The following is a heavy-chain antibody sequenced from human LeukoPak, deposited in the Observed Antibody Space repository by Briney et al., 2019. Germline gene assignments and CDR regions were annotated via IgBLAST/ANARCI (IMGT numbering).Heavy chain of an antibody. CDR3: ARDHYGGNSEFNY. V-gene: IGHV1-18*01. D-gene: IGHD4-23*01. Sequence: ASVKVSCKASGYTFTSYGISWVRQAPGQGLEWMGWISTHNGNTNYAQKFQGRVTMTRDTSISAAYMELSRLRSDDTAVYYCARDHYGGNSEFNYWGQGTLVTVSS. CDR2: ISTHNGNT. J-gene: IGHJ4*02. CDR1: GYTFTSYG.